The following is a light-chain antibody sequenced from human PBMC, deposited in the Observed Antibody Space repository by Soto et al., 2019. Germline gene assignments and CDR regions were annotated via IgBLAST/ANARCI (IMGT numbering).Light chain of an antibody. CDR1: QTVSSY. V-gene: IGKV3-20*01. J-gene: IGKJ5*01. CDR3: QQYGGTPPIT. CDR2: GAY. Sequence: EIVLTPSPATLSVSPGEIATLSCRASQTVSSYLAWYQTKPGQAPRFLSYGAYRRATGIPDRFSGSGSGTGFTLTIRRLETEGFAVYYGQQYGGTPPITFGQGTRLEIK.